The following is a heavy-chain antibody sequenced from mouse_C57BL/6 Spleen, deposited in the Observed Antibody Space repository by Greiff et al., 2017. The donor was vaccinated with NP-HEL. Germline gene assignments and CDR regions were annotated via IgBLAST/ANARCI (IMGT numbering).Heavy chain of an antibody. D-gene: IGHD1-1*02. CDR1: GFTFSSYA. J-gene: IGHJ3*01. CDR2: ISDGGSYT. V-gene: IGHV5-4*03. CDR3: ARCDGGAWFAY. Sequence: EVKLVESGGGLVKPGGSLKLSCAASGFTFSSYAMSWVRQTPEKRLEWVATISDGGSYTYYPDNVKGRFTISRDNAKNNLYLQMSHLKSEDTAMYYCARCDGGAWFAYWGQGTLVTVSA.